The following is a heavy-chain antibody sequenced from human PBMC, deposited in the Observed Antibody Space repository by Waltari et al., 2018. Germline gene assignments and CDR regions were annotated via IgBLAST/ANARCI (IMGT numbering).Heavy chain of an antibody. J-gene: IGHJ3*01. D-gene: IGHD4-17*01. V-gene: IGHV3-30*02. CDR3: VKDGDFFVSGYDAFDV. CDR2: IRYDGNNK. Sequence: VQLEEFGGGVVPPGGSLTLSCAASGFTFSNFGMHWVRQAPGTGLELLTFIRYDGNNKDHPDSVKCRIIISRDNSKNTLYLQINSLRADDTATYYCVKDGDFFVSGYDAFDVWGQGTMVTVSS. CDR1: GFTFSNFG.